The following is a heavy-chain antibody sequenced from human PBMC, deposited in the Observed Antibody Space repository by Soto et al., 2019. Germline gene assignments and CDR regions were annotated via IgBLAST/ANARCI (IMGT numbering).Heavy chain of an antibody. CDR3: AKDKLMVRGGIITAFDY. CDR1: GFTFSSYG. CDR2: ISYDGSNK. D-gene: IGHD3-10*01. J-gene: IGHJ4*02. Sequence: QVQLVESGGGVVQPGRSLRLSCAASGFTFSSYGMHWVRQAPGKGLEWVAVISYDGSNKYYADSVKGRFTISRDNSKNTLYLQMNSLRAEDTAVYYCAKDKLMVRGGIITAFDYWGQGTLVTVSS. V-gene: IGHV3-30*18.